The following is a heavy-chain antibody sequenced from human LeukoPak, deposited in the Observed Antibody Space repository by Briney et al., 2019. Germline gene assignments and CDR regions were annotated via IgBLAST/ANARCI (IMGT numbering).Heavy chain of an antibody. Sequence: GGSLRLSCAASGFAFSAYWMNWVRQAPGKGLEWVSAVSGSGDGSAGITYYADSVKGRFTISRDNSKNTLFLQVNSLRGDDTAVYYCAKAGSSSWYLDYWGQGTLVTVSS. CDR2: VSGSGDGSAGIT. D-gene: IGHD6-13*01. CDR1: GFAFSAYW. V-gene: IGHV3-23*01. CDR3: AKAGSSSWYLDY. J-gene: IGHJ4*02.